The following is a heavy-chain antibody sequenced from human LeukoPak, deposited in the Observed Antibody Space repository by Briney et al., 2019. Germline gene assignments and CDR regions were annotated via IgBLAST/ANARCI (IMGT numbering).Heavy chain of an antibody. V-gene: IGHV7-4-1*02. Sequence: ASVKVSCKASGYPFTSYATNWLRKAPGQGLEWMGWINTNTGNPTYAQGFTGRFVFSLDTSVSTAYLQISSLKAEDTAVYYCAGPMIGDAFDIWGQGTMVTVSS. J-gene: IGHJ3*02. CDR3: AGPMIGDAFDI. CDR1: GYPFTSYA. CDR2: INTNTGNP. D-gene: IGHD3-22*01.